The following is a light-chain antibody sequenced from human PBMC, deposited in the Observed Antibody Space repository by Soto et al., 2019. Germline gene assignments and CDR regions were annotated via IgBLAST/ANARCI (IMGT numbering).Light chain of an antibody. CDR2: DVS. CDR1: SSDVGGYNY. Sequence: QSALTQPASVSGSPGQSITISCTGTSSDVGGYNYVSWYQQHPGKAPRLMIYDVSNRPSGVPNRFSGSKSGNTASLTIFGLQTEDEADYHCSSYASSSTPVVFGGGTKLTVL. V-gene: IGLV2-14*01. CDR3: SSYASSSTPVV. J-gene: IGLJ2*01.